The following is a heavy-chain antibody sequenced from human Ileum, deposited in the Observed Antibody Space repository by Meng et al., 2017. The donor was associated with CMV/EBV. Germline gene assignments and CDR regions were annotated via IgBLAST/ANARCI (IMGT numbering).Heavy chain of an antibody. D-gene: IGHD6-19*01. J-gene: IGHJ4*02. CDR3: ARGGRNSGWLGY. V-gene: IGHV3-11*05. Sequence: QGQLAESGGGLVKPGGSLRLSCAASGFIFSNYYMSWIRQAPGKGLEWVSYISSSSSYTNYADSVRGRFTMSRDNAKNSVYLQMNSLRAEDTAVYYCARGGRNSGWLGYWGQGTLVTVSS. CDR1: GFIFSNYY. CDR2: ISSSSSYT.